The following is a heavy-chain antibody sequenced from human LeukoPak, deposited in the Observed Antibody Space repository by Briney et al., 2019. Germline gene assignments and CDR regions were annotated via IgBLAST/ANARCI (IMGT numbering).Heavy chain of an antibody. CDR3: ALMWY. CDR2: IRSKANSYIT. D-gene: IGHD2-21*01. J-gene: IGHJ4*02. CDR1: GFIFSGHY. V-gene: IGHV3-72*01. Sequence: GGSLRLSCAASGFIFSGHYMDWVRQAPGKGLEWVGRIRSKANSYITEYAASVKGRFTISRDDSKNSLYLQMNSLKSEDTAVYYCALMWYWGQGTLVTVSS.